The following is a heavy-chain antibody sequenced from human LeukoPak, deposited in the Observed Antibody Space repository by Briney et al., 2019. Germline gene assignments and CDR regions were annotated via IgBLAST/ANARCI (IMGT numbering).Heavy chain of an antibody. D-gene: IGHD3-10*01. CDR1: GFTFSSYE. CDR2: IYRDGRT. J-gene: IGHJ4*02. V-gene: IGHV3-53*01. CDR3: AKVKGWYGEGYFDY. Sequence: PGGSLRLSCPASGFTFSSYEMNWVRQAPGKGLEWVSVIYRDGRTYYGDSVKGRFTISRDISKNTLFLQMTSLTAEDTALYYCAKVKGWYGEGYFDYWGQGSLVTVSS.